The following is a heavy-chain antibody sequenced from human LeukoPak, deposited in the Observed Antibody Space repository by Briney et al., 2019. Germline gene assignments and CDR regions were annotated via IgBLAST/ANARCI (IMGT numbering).Heavy chain of an antibody. CDR2: IYYSGST. CDR1: GGSISSYY. CDR3: ARELSYYDSSGYYNRHWYFDL. J-gene: IGHJ2*01. Sequence: SETLSLTCTVSGGSISSYYWSWIRQPPGKGLEWIGYIYYSGSTNYNPSLKSRVTISVGTSKNQFSLKLSSVTAADTAVYYCARELSYYDSSGYYNRHWYFDLWGRGTLVTVSS. V-gene: IGHV4-59*01. D-gene: IGHD3-22*01.